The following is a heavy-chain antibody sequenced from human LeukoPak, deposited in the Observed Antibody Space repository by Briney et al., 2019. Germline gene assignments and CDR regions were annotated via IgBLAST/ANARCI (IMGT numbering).Heavy chain of an antibody. V-gene: IGHV4-4*02. CDR1: GGSISSSNW. D-gene: IGHD3-22*01. J-gene: IGHJ4*02. CDR3: ARGNYDSSGYFDY. Sequence: SETLSLTCAVSGGSISSSNWWSWVRQPPGKGLEWIGEIYHSGSTNYNPSLKSRVTISVDKSKNQFSLKLSFVTAADTAVYYCARGNYDSSGYFDYWGQGTLVTVSS. CDR2: IYHSGST.